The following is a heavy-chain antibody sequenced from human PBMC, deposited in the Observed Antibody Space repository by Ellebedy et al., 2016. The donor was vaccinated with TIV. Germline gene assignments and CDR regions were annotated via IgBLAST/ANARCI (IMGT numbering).Heavy chain of an antibody. CDR2: ITSGGASI. Sequence: GGSLRLSCAASGFTLSSYAMNWVRQAPGKGLEWVAAITSGGASIYYADSVKGRFTVSRDNSRTTLYLQMNSPRADDTAVYYCAKSASVAAASCMDVWGQGTTVTVSS. V-gene: IGHV3-23*01. CDR1: GFTLSSYA. D-gene: IGHD6-13*01. J-gene: IGHJ6*02. CDR3: AKSASVAAASCMDV.